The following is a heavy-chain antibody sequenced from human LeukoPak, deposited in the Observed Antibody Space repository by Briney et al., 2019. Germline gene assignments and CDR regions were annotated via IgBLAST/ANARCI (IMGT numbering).Heavy chain of an antibody. Sequence: GGSLRLSCAASGFTFSNYWMHWVRQAPGKGLVWVSRINSDGSSSSYADSVKGRFTIFRDNAKNTLYLQMNSLRAEDTAVYYCARDPYSSGWYKDAFDIWGQGTMVTVSS. CDR3: ARDPYSSGWYKDAFDI. D-gene: IGHD6-19*01. V-gene: IGHV3-74*01. CDR2: INSDGSSS. CDR1: GFTFSNYW. J-gene: IGHJ3*02.